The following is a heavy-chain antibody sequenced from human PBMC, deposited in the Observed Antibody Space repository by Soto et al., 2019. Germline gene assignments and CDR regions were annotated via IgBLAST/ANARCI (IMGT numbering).Heavy chain of an antibody. CDR1: GGSICNTSSY. D-gene: IGHD3-10*01. CDR3: ARRFPLSSTEYYNYYYGMNV. V-gene: IGHV4-39*01. J-gene: IGHJ6*02. CDR2: IYYSGST. Sequence: SETLSLTCTVSGGSICNTSSYWGWLRHPPGKGLEWIGSIYYSGSTYYNPSLKSRVTISADTSNNQYSLKLSSVTAADTAVYYCARRFPLSSTEYYNYYYGMNVWGQGTTVTVSS.